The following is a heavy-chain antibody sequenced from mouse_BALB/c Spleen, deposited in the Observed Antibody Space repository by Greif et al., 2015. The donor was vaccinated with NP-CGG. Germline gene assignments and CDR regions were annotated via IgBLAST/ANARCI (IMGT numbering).Heavy chain of an antibody. CDR2: IDPANGNT. CDR1: GFNIKDTY. CDR3: AREGNYLYWYFDV. J-gene: IGHJ1*01. Sequence: VQLQQSGAELVKPGASVKLSCTASGFNIKDTYMHWVKQRPEQGLEWIGRIDPANGNTKYDPKFQGKATITADTSSNTAYLQLSSLTSEDTAVYYCAREGNYLYWYFDVWGAGTTVTVSS. V-gene: IGHV14-3*02. D-gene: IGHD2-1*01.